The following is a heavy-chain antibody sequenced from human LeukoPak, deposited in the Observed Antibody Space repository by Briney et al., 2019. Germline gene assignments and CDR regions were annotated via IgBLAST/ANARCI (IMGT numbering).Heavy chain of an antibody. Sequence: GAPRLSCAAAAFALSNYSMARGRRAPGKGGEGSSCIISSSISIYYAASVKRPFTISSANAKNSLSVQMTPLRAEVTAVYYCARLFWNGYYPISFDHYYGMYDWGQGTTVTVSS. D-gene: IGHD3-3*01. J-gene: IGHJ6*02. CDR2: IISSSISI. CDR3: ARLFWNGYYPISFDHYYGMYD. CDR1: AFALSNYS. V-gene: IGHV3-48*01.